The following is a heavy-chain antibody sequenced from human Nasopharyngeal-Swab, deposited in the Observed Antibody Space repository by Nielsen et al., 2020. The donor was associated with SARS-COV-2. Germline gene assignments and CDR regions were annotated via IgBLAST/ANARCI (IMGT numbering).Heavy chain of an antibody. CDR1: GDSVSSHSAG. D-gene: IGHD3-3*01. CDR3: ARGRDFSFDS. V-gene: IGHV6-1*01. Sequence: SQTLSLTCAISGDSVSSHSAGWNWIRQSPSRGLEWLGRTLYRSKWYNDYAESVTRRIAVNPDTSKNQFSLQLNSVTPEDTAVYYCARGRDFSFDSWGQGTLVTASS. J-gene: IGHJ4*02. CDR2: TLYRSKWYN.